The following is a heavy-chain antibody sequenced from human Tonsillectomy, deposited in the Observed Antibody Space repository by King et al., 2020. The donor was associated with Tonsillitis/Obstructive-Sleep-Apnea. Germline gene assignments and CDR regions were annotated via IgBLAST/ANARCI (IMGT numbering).Heavy chain of an antibody. J-gene: IGHJ5*02. V-gene: IGHV4-34*01. Sequence: VQLQQWGAGLLKPSETLSLTCAVYGGSFSGYSWGWIRQPPKKGLEWLGELNHGGSTTYNPSLKSRVTISVDTSKNQFSLNLSSVTAADTAVYFCARLRGGLVGATTADLWGQGALVTVSS. CDR2: LNHGGST. D-gene: IGHD1-26*01. CDR1: GGSFSGYS. CDR3: ARLRGGLVGATTADL.